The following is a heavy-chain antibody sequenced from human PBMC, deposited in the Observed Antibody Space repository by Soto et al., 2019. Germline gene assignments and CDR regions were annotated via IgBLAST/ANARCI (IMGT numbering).Heavy chain of an antibody. V-gene: IGHV3-30-3*01. D-gene: IGHD3-9*01. Sequence: GGSLRLSCAASGFTFSAYAFHWVRQAPGKGLEWLSVTSYDGRETHYADSVEGRFIISRDSSKKTAYLQMNSLRVEDTALYYCSYDTFGDKDFWGQGTPVTVSS. CDR3: SYDTFGDKDF. CDR2: TSYDGRET. CDR1: GFTFSAYA. J-gene: IGHJ4*02.